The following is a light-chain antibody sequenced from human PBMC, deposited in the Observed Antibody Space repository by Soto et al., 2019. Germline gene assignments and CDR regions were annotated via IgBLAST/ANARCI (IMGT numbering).Light chain of an antibody. CDR2: AAS. Sequence: DIQMTQSPSSVSASVGDRVTITCRASQPISSCLAWYQQKPGEAPKLLIFAASTGQSGVPSRFSGRGAGTHFTLTRSSLQHEDSAIYYCQLANSFPTFGRGTRVDLK. CDR3: QLANSFPT. V-gene: IGKV1-12*01. J-gene: IGKJ4*01. CDR1: QPISSC.